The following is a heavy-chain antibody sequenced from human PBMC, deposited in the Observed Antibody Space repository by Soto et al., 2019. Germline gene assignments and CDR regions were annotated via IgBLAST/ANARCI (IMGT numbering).Heavy chain of an antibody. CDR3: ARGGPYYYDSSDWGAFHI. CDR1: GFTFSTYA. J-gene: IGHJ3*02. V-gene: IGHV3-30-3*01. Sequence: QVQLVESGGGVVQPGRSLRLSCAASGFTFSTYAMHWVRQAPGKGLDWVAVISYEGSNKYYADSVKGRFTISRDNSKNTLYLQMNSLRAEDTTVYYCARGGPYYYDSSDWGAFHIWGQGTMVTVSS. CDR2: ISYEGSNK. D-gene: IGHD3-22*01.